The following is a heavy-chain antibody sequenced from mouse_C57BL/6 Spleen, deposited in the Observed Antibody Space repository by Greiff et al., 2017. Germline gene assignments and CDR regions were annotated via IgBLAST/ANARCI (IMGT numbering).Heavy chain of an antibody. V-gene: IGHV2-6*03. CDR1: GFSLTSYG. Sequence: VQVVESGPGLVAPSQSLSITCTVSGFSLTSYGVHWVRQPPGKGLEWLVVIWSDGSTTYNSALKSRLSISKDNSKSQVFLKMNSLQTDDTAMYYCARYDYDGSYAMDYWGQGTSVTVSS. CDR2: IWSDGST. D-gene: IGHD2-4*01. CDR3: ARYDYDGSYAMDY. J-gene: IGHJ4*01.